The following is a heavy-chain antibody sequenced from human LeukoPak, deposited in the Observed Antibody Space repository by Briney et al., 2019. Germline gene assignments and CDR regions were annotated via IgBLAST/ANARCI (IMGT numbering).Heavy chain of an antibody. V-gene: IGHV1-69*05. CDR1: GGTFSSYA. CDR3: ARGGGTAMDSWGYYYYMDV. J-gene: IGHJ6*03. Sequence: SVKVSCKASGGTFSSYAISWVRQAPGQGLEWMGGIIPIFGTANYAQKFQGRVTITTDESTSTAYMELSSLRSEDTAVYYCARGGGTAMDSWGYYYYMDVWGKGTPVTVSS. CDR2: IIPIFGTA. D-gene: IGHD5-18*01.